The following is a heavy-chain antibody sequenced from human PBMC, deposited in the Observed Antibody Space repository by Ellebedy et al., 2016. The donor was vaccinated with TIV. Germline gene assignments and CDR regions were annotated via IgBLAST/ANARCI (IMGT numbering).Heavy chain of an antibody. Sequence: MPSETLSLTCTASAGALSGFYWSWVRQPPGKGLEWIGNIFYSGSTNHNPSLKSRVTISVDTSKNQFSLKLSSVTAADTAIYYCAREVDDSSGRTRRHFDHWGRGTLVTVSS. D-gene: IGHD3-22*01. CDR3: AREVDDSSGRTRRHFDH. CDR2: IFYSGST. V-gene: IGHV4-59*01. CDR1: AGALSGFY. J-gene: IGHJ4*02.